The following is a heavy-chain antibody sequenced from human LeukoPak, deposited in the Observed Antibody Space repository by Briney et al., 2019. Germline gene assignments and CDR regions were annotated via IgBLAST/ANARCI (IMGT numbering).Heavy chain of an antibody. V-gene: IGHV3-33*01. CDR1: GFTFSSYG. D-gene: IGHD6-6*01. CDR2: IWYDGSNK. J-gene: IGHJ4*02. CDR3: ARDKGSSIANY. Sequence: GGSLRLSCAASGFTFSSYGMHWVRQAPGKGLEWVAVIWYDGSNKYYADSVKGRFTISRDNSKNTLYLQMNSLRAEDTAVYYCARDKGSSIANYWGQGTLVTVSS.